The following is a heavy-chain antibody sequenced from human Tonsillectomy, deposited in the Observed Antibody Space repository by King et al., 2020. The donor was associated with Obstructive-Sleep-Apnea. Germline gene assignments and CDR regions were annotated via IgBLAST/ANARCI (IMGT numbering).Heavy chain of an antibody. CDR1: GFTFSSYS. J-gene: IGHJ6*02. Sequence: VQLVESGGGLVQPGGSLRLSCAASGFTFSSYSMNWVRQAPGKGLEWVSYISSSSSTIYYADSVKGRFTISRDNAKNSLYLQVNSLRAEDTAVYYCARDHYSSSSGYYYGMDVWGQGTTVTVSS. CDR3: ARDHYSSSSGYYYGMDV. CDR2: ISSSSSTI. D-gene: IGHD6-6*01. V-gene: IGHV3-48*04.